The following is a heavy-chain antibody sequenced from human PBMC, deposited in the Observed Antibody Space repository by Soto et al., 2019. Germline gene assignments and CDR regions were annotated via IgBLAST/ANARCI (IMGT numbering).Heavy chain of an antibody. J-gene: IGHJ4*02. V-gene: IGHV4-59*08. D-gene: IGHD2-2*01. CDR1: GGSISSYD. CDR3: ARSGDIVVVPAATSFDY. CDR2: IYYSGST. Sequence: SETLSLTCTVSGGSISSYDWSWIRQPPGKGLEWMGYIYYSGSTNYNPSLKSRVTISVDTSKNQFSLKLSSVTAADTAVYYCARSGDIVVVPAATSFDYWGQATLVTVSS.